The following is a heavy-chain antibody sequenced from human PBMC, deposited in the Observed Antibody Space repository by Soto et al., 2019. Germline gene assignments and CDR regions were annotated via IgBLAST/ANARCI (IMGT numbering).Heavy chain of an antibody. D-gene: IGHD1-1*01. J-gene: IGHJ4*02. CDR3: AANWNFGLNF. CDR2: ISSSLGHT. Sequence: LRLSCVASGFDFSDFHISWVRQAPGKGLEWISYISSSLGHTDYAESVKGRFTISRDNAKSSVFLEMSDLRSDDTAVYYCAANWNFGLNFWGQGTLVTVSS. CDR1: GFDFSDFH. V-gene: IGHV3-11*03.